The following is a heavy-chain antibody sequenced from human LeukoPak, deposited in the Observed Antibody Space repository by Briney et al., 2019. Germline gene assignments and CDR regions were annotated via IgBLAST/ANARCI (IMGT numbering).Heavy chain of an antibody. V-gene: IGHV1-3*04. CDR1: GYTFTSYA. CDR3: AKYSSSWHFDY. Sequence: ASVKVSCKAPGYTFTSYAMHWVRQAPGQRLEWMGWFNTGNGNTKFSQKFQGRVTITRDTSASTAYMELSSLRSKDTAVYYCAKYSSSWHFDYWGQGTLVTVSS. CDR2: FNTGNGNT. J-gene: IGHJ4*02. D-gene: IGHD6-13*01.